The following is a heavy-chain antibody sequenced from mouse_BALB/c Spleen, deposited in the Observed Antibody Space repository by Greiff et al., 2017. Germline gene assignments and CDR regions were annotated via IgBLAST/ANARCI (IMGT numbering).Heavy chain of an antibody. CDR3: ARGPYYYGSSYDWYFDV. CDR2: ISSGGST. D-gene: IGHD1-1*01. Sequence: DVMLVESGGGLVKPGGSLKLSCAASGFTFSSYAMSWVRQTPEKRLEWVASISSGGSTYYPDSVKGRFTISRDNARNILYLQMSSLRSEDTAMYYCARGPYYYGSSYDWYFDVWGAGTTVTVSS. V-gene: IGHV5-6-5*01. CDR1: GFTFSSYA. J-gene: IGHJ1*01.